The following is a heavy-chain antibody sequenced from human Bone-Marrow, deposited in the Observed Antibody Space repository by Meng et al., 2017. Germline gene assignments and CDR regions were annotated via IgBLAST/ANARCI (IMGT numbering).Heavy chain of an antibody. CDR1: GDHVSSNSAA. Sequence: QVQLQQSGPGLVNPSQTLPLTCAITGDHVSSNSAAWNWIRQSPSRGLEWLGRTYYRSKWYNDYAVSVKSRITINPDTSKNQFSLQLNSVTPEDTAVYYCARDGGGSGWYVSWFDPWGQGTLVTVSS. CDR2: TYYRSKWYN. J-gene: IGHJ5*02. D-gene: IGHD6-19*01. CDR3: ARDGGGSGWYVSWFDP. V-gene: IGHV6-1*01.